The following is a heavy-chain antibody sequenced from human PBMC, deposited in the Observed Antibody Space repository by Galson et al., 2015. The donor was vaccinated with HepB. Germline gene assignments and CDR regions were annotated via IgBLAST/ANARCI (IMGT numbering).Heavy chain of an antibody. CDR2: INAGNGNT. CDR3: ARVRALVVPAASPSRQYYYYYMYV. J-gene: IGHJ6*03. V-gene: IGHV1-3*01. CDR1: GYTFTSYA. D-gene: IGHD2-2*01. Sequence: SVKVSCKASGYTFTSYAMHWVRQAPGQRLEWMGWINAGNGNTKYSQKFQGRVTITRDTSASTAYMELSSLRSEDTAVYYCARVRALVVPAASPSRQYYYYYMYVGAKGPRSPSP.